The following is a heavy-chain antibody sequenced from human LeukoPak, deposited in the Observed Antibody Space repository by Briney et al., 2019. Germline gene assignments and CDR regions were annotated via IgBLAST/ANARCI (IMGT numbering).Heavy chain of an antibody. CDR2: TSFDGSDN. V-gene: IGHV3-30*04. J-gene: IGHJ4*02. Sequence: PGGSLRLSCAASGFTFSSYAMHWVRQAPGKGLKWVAVTSFDGSDNYYADSVKGRFTISRDNSKKTLYLQMNSLRAEDTAVYYCAKDGPDYYGSGRYDYWGQGTLVTVSS. CDR1: GFTFSSYA. CDR3: AKDGPDYYGSGRYDY. D-gene: IGHD3-10*01.